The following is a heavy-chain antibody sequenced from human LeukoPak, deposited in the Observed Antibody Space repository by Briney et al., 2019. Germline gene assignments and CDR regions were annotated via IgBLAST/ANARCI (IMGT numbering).Heavy chain of an antibody. CDR3: ARVGFVGATILGAFDI. Sequence: SETLSLTCTVSGGSISSYYWSWIRQPPGKGLEWIGYIYYSGSTNYNPSLKSRVTISVDTSKNQFSLKLSSVTAADTAVYYCARVGFVGATILGAFDIWGQGTMVTVSS. CDR2: IYYSGST. J-gene: IGHJ3*02. CDR1: GGSISSYY. V-gene: IGHV4-59*01. D-gene: IGHD1-26*01.